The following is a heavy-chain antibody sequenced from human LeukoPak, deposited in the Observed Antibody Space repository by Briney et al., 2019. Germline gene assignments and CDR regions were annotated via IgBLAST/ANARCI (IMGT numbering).Heavy chain of an antibody. V-gene: IGHV4-59*01. Sequence: SETLSLTCTVSCGSINNYYWTWIRQPPGKGLEWIGYIYYTGSANYNSSLQSRVTISVDTSNNHFSLKLNSVTAADTAVYYCARIAPGMSFDYWGQGTLVTVFS. CDR3: ARIAPGMSFDY. J-gene: IGHJ4*02. D-gene: IGHD1-14*01. CDR2: IYYTGSA. CDR1: CGSINNYY.